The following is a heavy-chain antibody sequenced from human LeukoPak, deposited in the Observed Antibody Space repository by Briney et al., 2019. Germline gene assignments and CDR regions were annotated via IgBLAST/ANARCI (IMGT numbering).Heavy chain of an antibody. CDR1: GFIFSSYS. CDR2: ISSSSSYI. Sequence: AGGSLRLSCAASGFIFSSYSMNWVRQAPGKGLEWVSSISSSSSYIYYADSVKGRFTISRDSAKNSLYLQMNSLRAEDTAVYYCARDGVVVAANSYFQHWGQGTLVTVSS. D-gene: IGHD2-15*01. V-gene: IGHV3-21*01. CDR3: ARDGVVVAANSYFQH. J-gene: IGHJ1*01.